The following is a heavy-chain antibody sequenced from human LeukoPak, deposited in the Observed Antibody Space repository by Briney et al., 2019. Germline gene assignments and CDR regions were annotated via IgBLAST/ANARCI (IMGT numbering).Heavy chain of an antibody. D-gene: IGHD5-12*01. V-gene: IGHV3-49*03. CDR2: IRSKAYGGTT. CDR3: TREERGYSGYDHFDY. CDR1: GFTFGDYA. J-gene: IGHJ4*02. Sequence: PGGSLRLSCTASGFTFGDYAMSWFRQAPGKGLEWVGFIRSKAYGGTTEYAASVKGRFTISRDDSKSIAYLQMNSLKTEDTAVYYCTREERGYSGYDHFDYWGQGTLVTVSS.